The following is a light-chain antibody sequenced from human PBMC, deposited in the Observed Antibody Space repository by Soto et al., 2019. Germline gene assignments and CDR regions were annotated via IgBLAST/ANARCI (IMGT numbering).Light chain of an antibody. CDR1: QSVRIN. CDR3: QQYNKWPPYT. J-gene: IGKJ2*01. CDR2: GAS. Sequence: EIVMTHSPANLSVSPGERATLSCRASQSVRINLAWYQQKPGQGPRLLIYGASTRATGIPARFSGSGSGTEFNLTISSLQSEDFAVYYCQQYNKWPPYTFGQGPKVEIK. V-gene: IGKV3-15*01.